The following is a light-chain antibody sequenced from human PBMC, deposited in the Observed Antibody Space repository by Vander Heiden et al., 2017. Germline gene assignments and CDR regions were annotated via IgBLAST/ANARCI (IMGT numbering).Light chain of an antibody. Sequence: QSVLTQPPSASGTPGQRVTISCSGSSSNIGSYTVNWYQQPPGTAPKLLIYSNNQRPAGVPDRFSGSKSGTSASLAISGLQSEDEANYYCAAWEDSLNGVFGGGTKLTVL. V-gene: IGLV1-44*01. CDR2: SNN. CDR1: SSNIGSYT. CDR3: AAWEDSLNGV. J-gene: IGLJ3*02.